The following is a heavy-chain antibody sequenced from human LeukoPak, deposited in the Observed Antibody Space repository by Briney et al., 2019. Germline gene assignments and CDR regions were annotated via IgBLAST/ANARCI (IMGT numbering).Heavy chain of an antibody. Sequence: GASVKVSCKASGYTFTSYDINWVRQATGQGLEWMGWMNPNSGNTGYAQKFQGRVTMTRNTSISTAYMELSSLRSEDTAVYYCARCGYCSGGSCLRSRNAFDIWGQGTMVTVSS. CDR3: ARCGYCSGGSCLRSRNAFDI. J-gene: IGHJ3*02. CDR1: GYTFTSYD. CDR2: MNPNSGNT. V-gene: IGHV1-8*01. D-gene: IGHD2-15*01.